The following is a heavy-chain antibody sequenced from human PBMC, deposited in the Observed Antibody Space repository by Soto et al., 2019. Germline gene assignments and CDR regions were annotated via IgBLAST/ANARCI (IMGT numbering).Heavy chain of an antibody. D-gene: IGHD1-7*01. Sequence: SETLSLTCTVSGGSIRDGSYYWAWLRQPPGKGLEWIGHIYHSGSTIYNPSLKSRVTISIDTSKSQFSLNLNSMTAADTAVYYCAGYNWNYYFDPWGQGTLVTVSS. CDR1: GGSIRDGSYY. V-gene: IGHV4-61*01. J-gene: IGHJ5*02. CDR2: IYHSGST. CDR3: AGYNWNYYFDP.